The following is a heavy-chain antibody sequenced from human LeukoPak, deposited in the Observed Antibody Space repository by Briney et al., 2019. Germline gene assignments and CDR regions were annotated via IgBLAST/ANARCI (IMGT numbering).Heavy chain of an antibody. V-gene: IGHV5-51*01. D-gene: IGHD1-26*01. Sequence: GESLKTSCKGSGYSFTSYWIGWVRQMPGKGLEWMGIIYPGDSDTRYSPPFQGQVTISADKSISTAYLQWSSLKASDTAMYYCARQGGSYSTLYYYGMDVWGQGTTVTVSS. CDR1: GYSFTSYW. CDR2: IYPGDSDT. CDR3: ARQGGSYSTLYYYGMDV. J-gene: IGHJ6*02.